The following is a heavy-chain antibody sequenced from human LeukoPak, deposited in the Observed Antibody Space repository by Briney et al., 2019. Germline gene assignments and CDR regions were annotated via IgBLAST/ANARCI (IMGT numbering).Heavy chain of an antibody. CDR1: GYSFTSYW. J-gene: IGHJ4*02. CDR3: ARHPRMGGSGSYHFDY. V-gene: IGHV5-51*01. D-gene: IGHD3-10*01. Sequence: GESLKISCKGSGYSFTSYWIGWVRQMPGKGLEWMGIIYPGDPDTRYSPSFQGQVTISADKSISTAYLQWSSLKASDTAMYYCARHPRMGGSGSYHFDYWGQGTLVTVSS. CDR2: IYPGDPDT.